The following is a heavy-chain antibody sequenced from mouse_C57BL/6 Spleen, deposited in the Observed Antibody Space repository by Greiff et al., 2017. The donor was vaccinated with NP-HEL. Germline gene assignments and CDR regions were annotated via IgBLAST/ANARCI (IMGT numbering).Heavy chain of an antibody. J-gene: IGHJ1*03. Sequence: QVQLQQSGAELVRPGASVKLSCKASGYTFTDYYINWVKQRPGQGLEWIARIYPGSGNTYYNEKFKGKATLTAEKSSSTAYMQLSSLTSEDSAVYYCARGVASQYFDVWGTGTTVTVSS. V-gene: IGHV1-76*01. CDR1: GYTFTDYY. CDR2: IYPGSGNT. D-gene: IGHD1-1*02. CDR3: ARGVASQYFDV.